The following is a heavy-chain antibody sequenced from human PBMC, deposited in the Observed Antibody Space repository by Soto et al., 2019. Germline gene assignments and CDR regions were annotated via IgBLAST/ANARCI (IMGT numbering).Heavy chain of an antibody. Sequence: SETLSLTCTVSGGSISSYYWSWIRQPPGKGLEWIGYIYYSGSTNYNPSLKSRVTISVDTSKNQFSLKLSSVTAADTAVYYCARHTLFTGNYVPWGQGTLVTVSS. CDR3: ARHTLFTGNYVP. CDR2: IYYSGST. CDR1: GGSISSYY. J-gene: IGHJ4*02. D-gene: IGHD1-7*01. V-gene: IGHV4-59*08.